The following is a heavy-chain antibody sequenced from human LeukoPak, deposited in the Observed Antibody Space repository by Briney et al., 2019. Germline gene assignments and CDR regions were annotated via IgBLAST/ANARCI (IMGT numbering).Heavy chain of an antibody. CDR3: TRVGYIDEGIDY. D-gene: IGHD5-24*01. V-gene: IGHV3-30-3*01. CDR1: GFTFSSYA. Sequence: GRSLRLSCAASGFTFSSYAMHWVRQAPGKGLEWVAVISYDGSNKYYADSVKGRFTISRDNSKNTLYLQMNSLRAEDTAIYYCTRVGYIDEGIDYWGQGTLVTVSS. J-gene: IGHJ4*02. CDR2: ISYDGSNK.